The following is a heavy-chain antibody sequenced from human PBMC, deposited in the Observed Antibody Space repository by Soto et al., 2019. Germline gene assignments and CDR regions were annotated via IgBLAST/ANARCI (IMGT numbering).Heavy chain of an antibody. CDR1: GGSISSSSYY. V-gene: IGHV4-39*01. CDR2: IYYSGST. CDR3: ARQRSITIFGVVISAPN. Sequence: SETLSLTCTVSGGSISSSSYYWGWIRQPPGKGLEWIGSIYYSGSTYYNPSLKSRVTISVDTSKNQFSLKLSSVTAADTAVYYCARQRSITIFGVVISAPNWGQGTLVTVSS. D-gene: IGHD3-3*01. J-gene: IGHJ4*02.